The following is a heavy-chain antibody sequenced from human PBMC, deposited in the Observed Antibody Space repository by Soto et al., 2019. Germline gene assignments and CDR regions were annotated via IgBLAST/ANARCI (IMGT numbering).Heavy chain of an antibody. Sequence: GGSLRLSCAASGFTFSSYGMHWVRQAPGKGLEWVAVIWYDGSNKYYADSVKGRFTISRDNSKNTLYLQMNSLRAEDTAVYYCATYSSSFYYFDYWGQGTLVTVSS. CDR3: ATYSSSFYYFDY. V-gene: IGHV3-33*01. D-gene: IGHD6-13*01. CDR2: IWYDGSNK. J-gene: IGHJ4*02. CDR1: GFTFSSYG.